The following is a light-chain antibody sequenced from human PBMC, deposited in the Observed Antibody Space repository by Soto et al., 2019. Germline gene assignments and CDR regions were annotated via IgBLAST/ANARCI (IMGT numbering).Light chain of an antibody. V-gene: IGKV1-5*01. CDR2: DAS. J-gene: IGKJ1*01. CDR3: QQYNSYSPT. CDR1: QSISSW. Sequence: DIQMTQSPSTLSASVGDRVTITCRASQSISSWLAWYQQKPGKAPKLLIYDASSLESGVPSRISGSGSGTEVTLTISSLQPDDFATYYCQQYNSYSPTVGQGTKVEIK.